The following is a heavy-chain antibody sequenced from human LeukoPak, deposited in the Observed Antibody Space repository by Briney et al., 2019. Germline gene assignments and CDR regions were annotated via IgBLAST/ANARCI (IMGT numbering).Heavy chain of an antibody. Sequence: PSETRSLTCAVYGGSFSGYYWSWICQPPGKGLEWIGEINHSGSTNYNPSLKSRVTISVDTSKNQFSLKLSSVTAADTAVYYCASTVLGYCSGGSCPYFDYWGQGTLVTVSS. J-gene: IGHJ4*02. V-gene: IGHV4-34*01. CDR2: INHSGST. D-gene: IGHD2-15*01. CDR1: GGSFSGYY. CDR3: ASTVLGYCSGGSCPYFDY.